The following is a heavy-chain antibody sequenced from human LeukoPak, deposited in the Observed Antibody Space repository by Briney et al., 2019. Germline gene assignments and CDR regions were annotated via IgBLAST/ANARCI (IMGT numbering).Heavy chain of an antibody. CDR3: ARDFYHGHCAGLSCFLLDS. CDR2: ISALYGHT. V-gene: IGHV1-18*01. D-gene: IGHD2-8*02. CDR1: GYSFTRFG. Sequence: ASVKVSCKASGYSFTRFGITWVRQAPGQGLEWMGWISALYGHTNYAQKFQGRVTMTRDTSTSTAYMELRSLRSDDTAVYYCARDFYHGHCAGLSCFLLDSWGQGALVIVSS. J-gene: IGHJ4*02.